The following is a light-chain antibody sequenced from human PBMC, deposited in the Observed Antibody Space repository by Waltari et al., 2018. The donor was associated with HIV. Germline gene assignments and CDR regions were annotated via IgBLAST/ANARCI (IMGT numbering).Light chain of an antibody. J-gene: IGKJ2*01. Sequence: EIVMTQSPATLSVSPGERATLSCMASQTVSTTLAWYQQKPGQAPRLLILGASNRATGIPARFSGSGSGTEFTLTISSLQSEDFAVYYCQQYNNWPQTFGQGTNLEIK. CDR1: QTVSTT. CDR2: GAS. V-gene: IGKV3-15*01. CDR3: QQYNNWPQT.